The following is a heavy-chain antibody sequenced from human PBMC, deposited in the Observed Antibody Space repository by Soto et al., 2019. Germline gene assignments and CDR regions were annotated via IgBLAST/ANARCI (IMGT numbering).Heavy chain of an antibody. J-gene: IGHJ4*02. D-gene: IGHD2-21*02. CDR1: GDTFTDYY. Sequence: QVQLMQSGAEVKKPGASVKVSCKASGDTFTDYYIHWVRQAPGQGLEWMGTVNPSGGHTTYAQHFLGRVTMTRDTSTSTLYVELTSLTSDDTAVYYCARGGHVVVVTAALDYWSQGTLVTVSS. CDR2: VNPSGGHT. CDR3: ARGGHVVVVTAALDY. V-gene: IGHV1-46*01.